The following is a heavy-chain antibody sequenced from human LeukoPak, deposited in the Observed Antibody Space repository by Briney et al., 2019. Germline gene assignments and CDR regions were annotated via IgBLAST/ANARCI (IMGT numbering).Heavy chain of an antibody. CDR2: IYYSGST. V-gene: IGHV4-39*01. J-gene: IGHJ4*02. CDR3: ARQLGEPPRDY. CDR1: GGSISSSSYY. Sequence: PSETLSLTCTVSGGSISSSSYYWGWIRRPPGKGLEWIGSIYYSGSTYYNPSLKSRVTISVDTSKNQFSLKLSSVTAADTAVYYCARQLGEPPRDYWGQGTLVTVSS. D-gene: IGHD3-10*01.